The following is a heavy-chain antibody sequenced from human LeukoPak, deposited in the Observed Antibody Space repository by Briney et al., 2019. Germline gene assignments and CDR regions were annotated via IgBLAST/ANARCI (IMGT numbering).Heavy chain of an antibody. D-gene: IGHD3-10*01. V-gene: IGHV3-23*01. Sequence: GGSLRLSCAASGFTFSSYAMSWVRQAPGKGLEWVSAISGSGGSTYYADSVKGRFTISRDNSKNTLYLQMNSPRAEDTAVYYCAKGRHSASFEPDTMVRGVITPFDYWGQGTLVTVSS. CDR3: AKGRHSASFEPDTMVRGVITPFDY. J-gene: IGHJ4*02. CDR1: GFTFSSYA. CDR2: ISGSGGST.